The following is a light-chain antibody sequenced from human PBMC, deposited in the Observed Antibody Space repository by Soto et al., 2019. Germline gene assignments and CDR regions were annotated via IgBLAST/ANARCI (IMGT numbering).Light chain of an antibody. CDR3: QHYNTYSEA. Sequence: DIQMTQSPSTLSASLGASVTVTCRASQSISSWLAWYQQKAGKAPKLLIYTASALESGVPSRFSGSGSGTEFTLTISSLEPEDFATYDCQHYNTYSEAFGQGTKVDIK. V-gene: IGKV1-5*03. J-gene: IGKJ1*01. CDR1: QSISSW. CDR2: TAS.